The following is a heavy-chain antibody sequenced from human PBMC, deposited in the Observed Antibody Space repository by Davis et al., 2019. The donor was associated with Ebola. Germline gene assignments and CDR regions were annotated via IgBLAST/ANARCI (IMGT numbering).Heavy chain of an antibody. CDR2: FDPEDGET. CDR3: ATDQTYDSSGPFDY. V-gene: IGHV1-24*01. D-gene: IGHD3-22*01. J-gene: IGHJ4*02. Sequence: ASVKVSCKVSGYTLTELSMHWVRQAPGKGLEWMGGFDPEDGETIYAQKFQGRVTMTEDTSTDTAYMELSSLRSEDTAVYYCATDQTYDSSGPFDYWGQGTLVTVSS. CDR1: GYTLTELS.